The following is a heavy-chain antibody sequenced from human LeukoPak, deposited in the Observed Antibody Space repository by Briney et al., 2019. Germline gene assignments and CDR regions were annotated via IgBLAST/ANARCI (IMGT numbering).Heavy chain of an antibody. CDR1: GFTFSRYG. Sequence: GRSLRLSCAASGFTFSRYGMHWVHQAPGKGLEWVAVISYDGSNKYYADSVKGRFTISRDNSKNTLYLQMNSLRAEDTAVYYCAKSGGGYSSGWFYWGQGTLVTVSS. J-gene: IGHJ4*02. CDR3: AKSGGGYSSGWFY. V-gene: IGHV3-30*18. D-gene: IGHD6-19*01. CDR2: ISYDGSNK.